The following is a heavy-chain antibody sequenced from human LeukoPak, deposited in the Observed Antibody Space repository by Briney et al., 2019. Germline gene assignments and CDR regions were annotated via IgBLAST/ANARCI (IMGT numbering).Heavy chain of an antibody. J-gene: IGHJ4*02. V-gene: IGHV3-48*03. CDR2: ISSSGSTI. Sequence: QPGGSLRLSCAASGFTFSSYERNWVRQAPGKGLEWVSYISSSGSTIYYADSVKGRFTISRDNAKNSLYLQMNSLRAEDTAVYYCARDRAPRTIFGVVIMFDYWGQGTLVTVSS. CDR1: GFTFSSYE. CDR3: ARDRAPRTIFGVVIMFDY. D-gene: IGHD3-3*01.